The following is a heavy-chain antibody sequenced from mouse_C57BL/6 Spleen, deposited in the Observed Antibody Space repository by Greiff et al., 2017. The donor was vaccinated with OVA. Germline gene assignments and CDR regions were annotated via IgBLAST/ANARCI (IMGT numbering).Heavy chain of an antibody. V-gene: IGHV1-15*01. CDR1: GYTFTDYE. D-gene: IGHD2-4*01. CDR3: TRGHYDYGGLFDY. J-gene: IGHJ2*01. Sequence: VQLQQSGAELVRPGASVTLSCKASGYTFTDYEMHWVKQTPVHGLEWIGAIDPETGGTAYNQKFKGKAILTADKSSSTAYMELRSLTSEDSAVYYCTRGHYDYGGLFDYWGQGTTLTVSS. CDR2: IDPETGGT.